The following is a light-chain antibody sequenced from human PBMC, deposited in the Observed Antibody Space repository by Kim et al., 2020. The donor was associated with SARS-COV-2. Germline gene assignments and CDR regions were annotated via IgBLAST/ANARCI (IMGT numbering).Light chain of an antibody. V-gene: IGLV2-23*02. CDR1: SSDVGTYNL. CDR2: EVD. J-gene: IGLJ3*02. Sequence: QSITISCTGASSDVGTYNLVSWYQQYPGKAPKLIIYEVDKRPSGVSDRFSGSKSGNTASLTISGLQTEDEADYYCCSYAGGSGHWVFGGGSKLTVL. CDR3: CSYAGGSGHWV.